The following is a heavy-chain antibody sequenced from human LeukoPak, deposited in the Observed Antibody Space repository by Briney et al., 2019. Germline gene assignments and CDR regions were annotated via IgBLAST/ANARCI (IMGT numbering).Heavy chain of an antibody. D-gene: IGHD6-6*01. J-gene: IGHJ4*02. CDR3: VRDPSSVRLPFGS. Sequence: PGGSLRLSCAASGFTFSSYSMNWVRQAPGKGLEWVSSISSSSSYIYYADSVKGRFTISRDNAKNSLYLQMNSLRAEDTAVYYCVRDPSSVRLPFGSWGQGTLVTVSS. CDR2: ISSSSSYI. CDR1: GFTFSSYS. V-gene: IGHV3-21*01.